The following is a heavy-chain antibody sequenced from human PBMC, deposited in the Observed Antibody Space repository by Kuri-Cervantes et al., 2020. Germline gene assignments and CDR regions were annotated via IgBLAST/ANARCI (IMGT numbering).Heavy chain of an antibody. D-gene: IGHD2-15*01. Sequence: SCTVSGGSISSGGYYWSWIRQPPGKGLEWIGEINHSGSTNYNPSLKSRVTISVDTSKNQFSLKLSSVTAADTAVYYCARYFSDKYCSGGSCLWFDPWGQGTLVTVSS. CDR1: GGSISSGGYY. J-gene: IGHJ5*02. CDR2: INHSGST. V-gene: IGHV4-31*02. CDR3: ARYFSDKYCSGGSCLWFDP.